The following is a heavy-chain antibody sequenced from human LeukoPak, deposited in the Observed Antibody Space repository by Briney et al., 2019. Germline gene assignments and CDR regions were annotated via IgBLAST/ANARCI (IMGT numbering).Heavy chain of an antibody. D-gene: IGHD4-17*01. Sequence: ASVRVSCKASGYTFTNNYIHWVRQAPGQGVEWMGWINPNRGDTNYAQKFQGRVTMTRDTSISTAFMELTRLTSDDTAVYYCTRDLLGFATTPLSDWGQGTLVTVSS. CDR2: INPNRGDT. V-gene: IGHV1-2*02. J-gene: IGHJ4*02. CDR1: GYTFTNNY. CDR3: TRDLLGFATTPLSD.